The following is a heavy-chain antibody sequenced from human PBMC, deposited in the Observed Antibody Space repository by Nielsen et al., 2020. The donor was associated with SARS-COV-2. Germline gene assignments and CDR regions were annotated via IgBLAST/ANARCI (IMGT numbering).Heavy chain of an antibody. CDR2: IYYSGST. CDR1: GGSISSGGYY. Sequence: LRLSCAVSGGSISSGGYYWSWIRQHPGKGLEWIGYIYYSGSTYYNPSLKSRVTISVDTSKNQFSLKLSSVTAADTAVYYCARVRELGPWYYFDYWGQGTLVTVSS. V-gene: IGHV4-31*11. D-gene: IGHD7-27*01. CDR3: ARVRELGPWYYFDY. J-gene: IGHJ4*02.